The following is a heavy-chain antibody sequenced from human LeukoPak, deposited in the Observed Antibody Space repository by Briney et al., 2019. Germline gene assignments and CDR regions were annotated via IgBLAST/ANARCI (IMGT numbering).Heavy chain of an antibody. CDR2: ISHHGSNE. CDR3: ARVHDTTGYYHYFDS. D-gene: IGHD3-9*01. J-gene: IGHJ4*02. Sequence: GGSLRLSCEASGFTFSTYPMHWVRQVPDKGLKWVAMISHHGSNEYYADSVKGRFTISRDNSKDTLYLQMNNPRVEDTAIYYCARVHDTTGYYHYFDSWGQGTLVTVSS. V-gene: IGHV3-30*04. CDR1: GFTFSTYP.